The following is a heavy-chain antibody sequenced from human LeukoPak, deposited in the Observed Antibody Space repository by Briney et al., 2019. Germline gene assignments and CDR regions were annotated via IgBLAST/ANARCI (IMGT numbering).Heavy chain of an antibody. CDR1: RYTFTGHY. J-gene: IGHJ4*02. CDR2: INPNSGGT. Sequence: ASVKVSCKASRYTFTGHYMHWVRQAPGQGLEWMGRINPNSGGTNYAQKFQGRVTMTRDTSISTAYMELSRLRSDDTAVYYCARDISGSYRSWGQGTLVTVSS. CDR3: ARDISGSYRS. D-gene: IGHD1-26*01. V-gene: IGHV1-2*06.